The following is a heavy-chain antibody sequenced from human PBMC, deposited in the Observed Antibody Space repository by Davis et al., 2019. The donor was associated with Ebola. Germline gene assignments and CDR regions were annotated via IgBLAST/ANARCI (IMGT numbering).Heavy chain of an antibody. CDR2: IYPGDSNT. V-gene: IGHV5-51*01. D-gene: IGHD3-22*01. J-gene: IGHJ3*02. Sequence: GESLKISCKDSGNSFTSHWIGWVRQMPGKGLEWMGIIYPGDSNTRYSPSFQGQVTISADKSISTAYLQWSSLKASDTAMYYCARQLYYYDYNDAFDIWGQGTMVTVSS. CDR3: ARQLYYYDYNDAFDI. CDR1: GNSFTSHW.